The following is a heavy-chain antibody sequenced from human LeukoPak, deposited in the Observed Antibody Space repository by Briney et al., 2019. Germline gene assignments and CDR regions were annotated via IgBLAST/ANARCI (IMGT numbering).Heavy chain of an antibody. J-gene: IGHJ4*02. CDR1: GFILSSYA. CDR2: ISATGYAT. CDR3: ARGGGDHHFDH. Sequence: GGSLLLSCAASGFILSSYAMSWVRQAPGKGLEWVSAISATGYATYYADSVKGRFTISTDNSKSTVYLQMNSLRADDTAVYYCARGGGDHHFDHWGQGTLVTVSS. V-gene: IGHV3-23*01. D-gene: IGHD2-21*02.